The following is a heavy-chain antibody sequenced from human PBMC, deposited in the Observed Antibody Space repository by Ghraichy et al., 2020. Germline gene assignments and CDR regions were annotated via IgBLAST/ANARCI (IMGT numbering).Heavy chain of an antibody. J-gene: IGHJ6*02. Sequence: GGSLRLSCEAYGFTLNNFWMSWARQAPGKALEWVAKIKQDGSEKYYVDSVKGRFTISRDNARNSLFLQMNSLRVEDTAVYYCGRTYYGWESPMHSYFGADVWGLGTTVTVSS. CDR3: GRTYYGWESPMHSYFGADV. V-gene: IGHV3-7*01. CDR1: GFTLNNFW. D-gene: IGHD3-10*01. CDR2: IKQDGSEK.